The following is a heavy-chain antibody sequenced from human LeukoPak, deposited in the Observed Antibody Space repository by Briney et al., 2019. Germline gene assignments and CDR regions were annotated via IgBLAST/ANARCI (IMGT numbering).Heavy chain of an antibody. D-gene: IGHD2-15*01. CDR2: ISSSSSYI. CDR3: ARDGEVGYCSGGSCYRQANWFDP. V-gene: IGHV3-21*04. Sequence: GGSLRLSCAASGFTFSSYSMNWVRQAPGKGLEWVSSISSSSSYIYYADSVKGRFTISRDNSKNTLYLQMNSLRAEDTAVYYCARDGEVGYCSGGSCYRQANWFDPWGQGTLVTVSS. CDR1: GFTFSSYS. J-gene: IGHJ5*02.